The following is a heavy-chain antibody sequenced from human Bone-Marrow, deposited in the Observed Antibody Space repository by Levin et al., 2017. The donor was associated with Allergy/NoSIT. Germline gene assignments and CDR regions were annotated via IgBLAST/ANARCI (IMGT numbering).Heavy chain of an antibody. J-gene: IGHJ5*02. V-gene: IGHV1-2*06. Sequence: ASFHVSCKASGFTFTIYDIHWVRQAPGQGLEWVVLLPPPPFSPSPSPSFLCRVTMTRDTPTTTAFMELTRLRPDDTAIYFCARQTIAAPPYNWFDTWGQGALVTVSS. CDR3: ARQTIAAPPYNWFDT. CDR1: GFTFTIYD. CDR2: LPPPPFSP. D-gene: IGHD6-13*01.